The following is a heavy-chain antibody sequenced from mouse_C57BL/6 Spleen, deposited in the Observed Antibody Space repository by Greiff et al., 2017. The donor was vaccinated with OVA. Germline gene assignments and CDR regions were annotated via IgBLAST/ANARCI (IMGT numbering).Heavy chain of an antibody. CDR1: GYAFTNYL. D-gene: IGHD2-1*01. J-gene: IGHJ2*01. CDR2: INPGSGGT. Sequence: QVQLQQSGAELVRPGTSVKVSCKASGYAFTNYLIEWVKQRPGQGLEWIGVINPGSGGTNYNEKFKGKATLTADKSSSTAYMQLSSLTSEDSAVYFCARSTMPTGDYFDYWGKGTTLTVAS. V-gene: IGHV1-54*01. CDR3: ARSTMPTGDYFDY.